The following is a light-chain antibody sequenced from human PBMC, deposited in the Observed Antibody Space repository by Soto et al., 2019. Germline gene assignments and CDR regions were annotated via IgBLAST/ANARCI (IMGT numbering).Light chain of an antibody. Sequence: QSVLTQPPSASGSPGQSVTISCTGTSGDVGGFEYVSWYQKHPAKAPKLIIYDVTKRPSGVPDRFSGSKSGNTASLTVSGLQAADVADYYCSSYAGGNNLIFGGGTKLTVL. CDR2: DVT. CDR3: SSYAGGNNLI. V-gene: IGLV2-8*01. CDR1: SGDVGGFEY. J-gene: IGLJ2*01.